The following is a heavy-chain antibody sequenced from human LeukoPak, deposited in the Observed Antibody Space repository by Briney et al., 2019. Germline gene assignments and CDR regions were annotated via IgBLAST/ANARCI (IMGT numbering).Heavy chain of an antibody. CDR1: GFTFSSYW. CDR3: AREGVGAGSAFDI. D-gene: IGHD1-26*01. Sequence: GGSLRLSCAASGFTFSSYWMTWVRRAPGKGLEWVASIKQDGSVRHYVDSVRGRFTVSRDNAKNSLYLQMNSLRAGDTAVYYCAREGVGAGSAFDIWGQGTMATVSS. J-gene: IGHJ3*02. CDR2: IKQDGSVR. V-gene: IGHV3-7*01.